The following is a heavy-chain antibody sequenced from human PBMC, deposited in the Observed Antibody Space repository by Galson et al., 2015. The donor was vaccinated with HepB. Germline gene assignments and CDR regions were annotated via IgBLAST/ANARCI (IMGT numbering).Heavy chain of an antibody. V-gene: IGHV1-46*01. CDR1: GYTFTSYY. CDR2: INPSGGST. Sequence: SVKVSCKASGYTFTSYYMHWVRQAPGQGLEWMGIINPSGGSTSYAQKFQGRVTMTRDTSTSTVYMELSSLRSEDTAVYYCARDNSPQSSWYYYYYYYMDVWGKGTTVTVSS. CDR3: ARDNSPQSSWYYYYYYYMDV. D-gene: IGHD6-13*01. J-gene: IGHJ6*03.